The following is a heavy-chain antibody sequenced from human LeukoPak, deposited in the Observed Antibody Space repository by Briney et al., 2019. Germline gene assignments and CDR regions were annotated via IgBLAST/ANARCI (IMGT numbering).Heavy chain of an antibody. CDR2: IRYDGSNK. D-gene: IGHD3-10*01. CDR1: GFTFSSYG. Sequence: GGSLRLSCAASGFTFSSYGMHWVRQAPGKGLEWVAFIRYDGSNKYYADSVKGRFTISRDNAKNSLYLQMNSLRAEDTAVYYCARGITILYWGQGTLVTVSS. V-gene: IGHV3-30*02. CDR3: ARGITILY. J-gene: IGHJ4*02.